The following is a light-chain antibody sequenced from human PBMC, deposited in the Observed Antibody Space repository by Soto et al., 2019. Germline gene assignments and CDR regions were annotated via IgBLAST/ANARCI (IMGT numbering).Light chain of an antibody. CDR2: EVS. J-gene: IGLJ2*01. CDR1: SSDVGGYNY. Sequence: QSVLTQPASVSGSPGQSITISCTGTSSDVGGYNYVSWYQQHPGKAPKLIIYEVSNRPSGVSNRFSGSKSGNTASLTISGLQAEDEADYYCNSYTGSNPLLFGGGTKLTVL. CDR3: NSYTGSNPLL. V-gene: IGLV2-14*01.